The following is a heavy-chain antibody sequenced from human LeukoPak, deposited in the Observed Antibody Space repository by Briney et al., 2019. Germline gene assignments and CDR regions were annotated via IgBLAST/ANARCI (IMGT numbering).Heavy chain of an antibody. J-gene: IGHJ3*02. CDR2: INGDGSIT. V-gene: IGHV3-74*01. CDR1: GFTFSNNW. Sequence: GESLRLSCAASGFTFSNNWMHWVRQAPGKGLVWVSGINGDGSITDYADAVKGRFTISRDNAKNTLYMQMNSLRAEDTAVNYCAEVRVTTSRNVFNMWGQGTMVTVSS. CDR3: AEVRVTTSRNVFNM. D-gene: IGHD1-1*01.